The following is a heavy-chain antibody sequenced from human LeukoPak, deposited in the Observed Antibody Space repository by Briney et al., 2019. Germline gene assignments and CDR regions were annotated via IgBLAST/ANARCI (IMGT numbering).Heavy chain of an antibody. Sequence: GGSLRLSCAASGFTVSSNYMSWVRQAPGKGLEWVSVIYSGGSTYYADSVKGRFTISRDNSKNTLYLQMNSLRAEDTAVYYCARVVPTVVVTAGAFDIWGQGTMVTVSS. D-gene: IGHD2-21*02. J-gene: IGHJ3*02. CDR3: ARVVPTVVVTAGAFDI. V-gene: IGHV3-53*01. CDR2: IYSGGST. CDR1: GFTVSSNY.